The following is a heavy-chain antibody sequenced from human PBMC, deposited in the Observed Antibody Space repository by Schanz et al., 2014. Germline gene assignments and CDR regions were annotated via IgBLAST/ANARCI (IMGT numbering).Heavy chain of an antibody. CDR3: ARGNYGMDV. CDR2: ITTSTSYT. V-gene: IGHV3-11*05. Sequence: QVQLVESGGGLVKPGGSLRLSCAASGFTFSDNFMSWIRQAPGKGLEWISYITTSTSYTNYADSVKGRFTISRDNAKKSLFLQMNSLRAEDTAKYYCARGNYGMDVWGQGTTVTVSS. J-gene: IGHJ6*02. CDR1: GFTFSDNF.